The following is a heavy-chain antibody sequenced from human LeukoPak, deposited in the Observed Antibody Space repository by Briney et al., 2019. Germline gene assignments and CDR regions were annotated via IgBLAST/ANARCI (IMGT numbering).Heavy chain of an antibody. Sequence: PGGSLRLSCEASQFTFSRFAMSWVRQAPGKGLEWLSVFYRDGNTYYADSVKGRFTISRDNSKNTVYLQMNTLRVEDTAVYYCARGDGYNFWSSWGQGTLVTVSS. J-gene: IGHJ5*02. D-gene: IGHD5-24*01. V-gene: IGHV3-53*01. CDR1: QFTFSRFA. CDR2: FYRDGNT. CDR3: ARGDGYNFWSS.